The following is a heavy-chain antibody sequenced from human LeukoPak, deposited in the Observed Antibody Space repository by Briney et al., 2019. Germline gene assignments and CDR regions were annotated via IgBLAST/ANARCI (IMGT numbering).Heavy chain of an antibody. J-gene: IGHJ4*02. CDR1: GFSLSTSGVG. V-gene: IGHV2-5*01. CDR2: IYWNDDK. D-gene: IGHD1-26*01. Sequence: SGPTLVNPTQTLTLTCTFSGFSLSTSGVGVGWIRQPPGKALEWLALIYWNDDKRYTPSLKSRLTITKDTSKNQVVLTMTNMDPVDTATYYCARLNSGTYLDYWGQGTLVTVSS. CDR3: ARLNSGTYLDY.